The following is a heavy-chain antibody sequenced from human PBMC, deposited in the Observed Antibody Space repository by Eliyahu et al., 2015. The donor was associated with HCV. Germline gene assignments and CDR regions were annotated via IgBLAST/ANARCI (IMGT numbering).Heavy chain of an antibody. D-gene: IGHD6-6*01. CDR2: IYYSGST. Sequence: QLQLQESGPGLVKPSETLSLXCTVSGGSISSSSYYWGWIRQPPGKGLEWIGSIYYSGSTYYNPSLKSRVTISVDTSKNQFSLKLSSVTAADTAVYYCAGYKEAIEAAPWGFDPWGQGTLVTVSS. CDR1: GGSISSSSYY. V-gene: IGHV4-39*01. J-gene: IGHJ5*02. CDR3: AGYKEAIEAAPWGFDP.